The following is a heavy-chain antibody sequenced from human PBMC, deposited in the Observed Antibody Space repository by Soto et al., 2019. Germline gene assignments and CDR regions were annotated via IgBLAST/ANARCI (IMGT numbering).Heavy chain of an antibody. D-gene: IGHD6-13*01. J-gene: IGHJ6*02. CDR2: ISGSGGST. Sequence: TGGSLRLSCAASGFTFSSYAMSWVRQAPGKGLEWVSAISGSGGSTYYADSVKGRFTISRDNSKNTLYLQMNSLRAEDTAVYYCATAAPRIAAAGLYYYYGMDVWGQGTTVTVSS. CDR1: GFTFSSYA. V-gene: IGHV3-23*01. CDR3: ATAAPRIAAAGLYYYYGMDV.